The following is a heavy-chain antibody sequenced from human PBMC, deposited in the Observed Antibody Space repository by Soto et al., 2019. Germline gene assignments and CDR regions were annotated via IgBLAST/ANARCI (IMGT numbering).Heavy chain of an antibody. V-gene: IGHV3-30-3*01. CDR2: ISYDGSNK. D-gene: IGHD3-10*01. CDR3: ARPDYGSGSYPDY. J-gene: IGHJ4*02. CDR1: GFTFSSYA. Sequence: QVQLVESGGGVVQPGRSLRLSCTASGFTFSSYAMHWVRQAPGKGLEWVAVISYDGSNKYYADSVKGRFTISRDNSKNTLFLQMNSLRAEDTAVYYCARPDYGSGSYPDYRGQGTLVNVSS.